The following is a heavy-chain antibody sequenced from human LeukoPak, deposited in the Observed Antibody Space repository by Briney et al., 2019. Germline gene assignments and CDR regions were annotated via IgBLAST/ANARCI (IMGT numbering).Heavy chain of an antibody. Sequence: GASVRVSCKASGGTFSSYAISWVRQAPGHGLEWMGGIIPIFGTANYAQKFQGRVTITADESTSTAYMELSSLRSEDTAVYYCARDPGAAAGRGTGFDYWGQGTLVTVSS. CDR1: GGTFSSYA. CDR3: ARDPGAAAGRGTGFDY. CDR2: IIPIFGTA. J-gene: IGHJ4*02. V-gene: IGHV1-69*01. D-gene: IGHD6-13*01.